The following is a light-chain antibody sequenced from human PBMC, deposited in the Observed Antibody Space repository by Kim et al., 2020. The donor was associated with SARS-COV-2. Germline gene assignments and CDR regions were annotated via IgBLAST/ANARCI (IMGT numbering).Light chain of an antibody. Sequence: EIVFTQSPGTLSLSPGERATLSCRASQSVSYSYFAWYQQKPGQAPRLLIYGATSRATGIPDRCSGSGSGTDFTLTISRLEPEDFAVYYWQQYCSSPTFGQGTKVDIK. CDR3: QQYCSSPT. V-gene: IGKV3-20*01. J-gene: IGKJ1*01. CDR1: QSVSYSY. CDR2: GAT.